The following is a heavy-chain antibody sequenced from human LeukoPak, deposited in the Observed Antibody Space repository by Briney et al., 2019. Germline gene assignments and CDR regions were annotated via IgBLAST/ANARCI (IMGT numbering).Heavy chain of an antibody. V-gene: IGHV3-21*01. J-gene: IGHJ6*04. CDR2: ISSSSSYI. CDR1: GFTFSSYS. CDR3: ARDRWDPRVVSGSGSPVATEDGMDV. Sequence: PGGSLRLSCAASGFTFSSYSMNWVRQAPGKGLEWVSSISSSSSYIYYADSVKGRFTISRDNAKNSLYLQMNSLRAEDTAVYYCARDRWDPRVVSGSGSPVATEDGMDVWGKGTTVTVSS. D-gene: IGHD3-10*01.